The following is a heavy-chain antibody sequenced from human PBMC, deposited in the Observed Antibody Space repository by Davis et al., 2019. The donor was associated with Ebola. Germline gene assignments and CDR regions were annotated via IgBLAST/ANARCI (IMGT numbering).Heavy chain of an antibody. D-gene: IGHD1/OR15-1a*01. CDR1: GFTFSSYA. J-gene: IGHJ4*02. V-gene: IGHV3-30*18. CDR2: ISYDGSNK. Sequence: GESLKISCTASGFTFSSYAMSWVRQAPGKGLEWVAVISYDGSNKYYADSVKGRFTISRDNSKNTLYLQMNSLRAEDTAVYYCAKGGDKQPIDYWGQGTLVTVSS. CDR3: AKGGDKQPIDY.